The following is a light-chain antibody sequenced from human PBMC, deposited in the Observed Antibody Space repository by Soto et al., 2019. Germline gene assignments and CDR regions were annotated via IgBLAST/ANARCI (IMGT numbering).Light chain of an antibody. Sequence: IQLTQSPSSLSASVGDSVTITCRASQGISSYLAWYQQKPGKAPKLLIYGASTLQRGVPSRFSGSGSGTDFSLTISSLQPEDFATYYCQHLNSYLWTFGQGTKVEIK. J-gene: IGKJ1*01. V-gene: IGKV1-9*01. CDR2: GAS. CDR1: QGISSY. CDR3: QHLNSYLWT.